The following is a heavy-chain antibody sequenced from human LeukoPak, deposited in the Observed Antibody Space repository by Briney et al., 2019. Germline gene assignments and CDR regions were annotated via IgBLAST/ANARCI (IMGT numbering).Heavy chain of an antibody. D-gene: IGHD6-25*01. CDR3: ARRRTAAGLFDY. Sequence: PSQTLSLTCAVSGGSISSGGYSWSWIRQPPGKGLEWIGYIYYSGSTYYNPSLKSRVTMSIDTSKNQFSLKLSSVTAADTAVYYCARRRTAAGLFDYWGQGTLVTVSS. V-gene: IGHV4-30-2*05. CDR2: IYYSGST. J-gene: IGHJ4*02. CDR1: GGSISSGGYS.